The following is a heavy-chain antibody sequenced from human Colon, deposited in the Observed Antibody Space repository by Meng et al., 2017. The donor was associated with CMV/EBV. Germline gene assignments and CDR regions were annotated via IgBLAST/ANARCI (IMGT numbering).Heavy chain of an antibody. CDR2: IYWDDDK. J-gene: IGHJ4*02. D-gene: IGHD2-2*01. CDR3: AHKSLPAAFFDY. V-gene: IGHV2-5*02. Sequence: QITLKESCPTLVKPTPTLTLTCTFSGFSLNTYEVGVGWFRQPPGKAPEWLALIYWDDDKRYRSSLGNRLTLTHDASKNQVVLTMTDMDPVDTATYYCAHKSLPAAFFDYWSQGTLVTVSS. CDR1: GFSLNTYEVG.